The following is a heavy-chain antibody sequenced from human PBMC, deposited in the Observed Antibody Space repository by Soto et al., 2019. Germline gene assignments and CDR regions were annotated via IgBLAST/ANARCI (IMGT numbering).Heavy chain of an antibody. V-gene: IGHV4-31*11. Sequence: SETLSLTCAVSGGSISSGGYYLNWIRQHPGKGLEWIGYIYYSGSSYYNPSLKSRVTISVDTSKDRFSRKLSSVTAADTPVYSCAIHQCRSTRCHAAFPIWGPGTIVTVS. D-gene: IGHD2-2*01. CDR2: IYYSGSS. J-gene: IGHJ3*02. CDR3: AIHQCRSTRCHAAFPI. CDR1: GGSISSGGYY.